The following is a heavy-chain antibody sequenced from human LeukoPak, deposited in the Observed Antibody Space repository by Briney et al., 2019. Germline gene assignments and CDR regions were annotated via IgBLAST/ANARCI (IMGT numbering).Heavy chain of an antibody. CDR2: ISYDGSNK. D-gene: IGHD3-10*01. Sequence: GGSLRLSCAASGFTFSSCGMHWVRQAPGKGLEWVAVISYDGSNKYYADSVKGRFTISRDNAKNSLYLQMNSLTADDTALYYCAADSGRYSFASWGQGTLVTVSS. J-gene: IGHJ4*02. V-gene: IGHV3-30*03. CDR1: GFTFSSCG. CDR3: AADSGRYSFAS.